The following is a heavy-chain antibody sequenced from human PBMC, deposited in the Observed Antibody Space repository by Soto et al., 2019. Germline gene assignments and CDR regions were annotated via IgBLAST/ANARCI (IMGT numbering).Heavy chain of an antibody. D-gene: IGHD3-10*01. CDR2: ISAYNGNT. Sequence: QVQLAQSAAEVKKPGASVKVSCKASGYSFTSYGITWVRQAPGQGLEWMGWISAYNGNTKYAQNLQHRVTLTKDTSTNTAYMELRSLTSDDTAVYYCARETSGSYYKLDLWGRGTLVTVPA. CDR1: GYSFTSYG. V-gene: IGHV1-18*01. CDR3: ARETSGSYYKLDL. J-gene: IGHJ2*01.